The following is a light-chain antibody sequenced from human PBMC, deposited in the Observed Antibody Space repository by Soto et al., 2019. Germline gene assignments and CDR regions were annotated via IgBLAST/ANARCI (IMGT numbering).Light chain of an antibody. V-gene: IGKV3-11*01. J-gene: IGKJ5*01. Sequence: IVLTQSPATLSLSPGERATLSCRASQSVAGFLVWYQQKPGQAPRLLIYDTSNRATGIPARFSGSGSGTDFTLTISSLEPEDFAVYYCQQRDNWPPLTFGQGTRLEIK. CDR2: DTS. CDR1: QSVAGF. CDR3: QQRDNWPPLT.